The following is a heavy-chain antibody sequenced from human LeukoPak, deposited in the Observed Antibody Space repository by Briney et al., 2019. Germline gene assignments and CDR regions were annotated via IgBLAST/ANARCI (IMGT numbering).Heavy chain of an antibody. J-gene: IGHJ6*03. CDR2: ISGSGGST. D-gene: IGHD2-2*02. CDR1: GFTFSSYA. V-gene: IGHV3-23*01. CDR3: ARDHCSSTSCYTDHYYYYMDV. Sequence: PGGSLRLSCAASGFTFSSYAMSWVRQAPGKGLEWVSAISGSGGSTYYADSVKGRFTISRDNSKNTLYLQMNSLRAEDTAVYYCARDHCSSTSCYTDHYYYYMDVWGKGTTVTVSS.